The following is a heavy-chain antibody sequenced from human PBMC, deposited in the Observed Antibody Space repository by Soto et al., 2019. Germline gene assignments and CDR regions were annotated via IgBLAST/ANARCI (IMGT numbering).Heavy chain of an antibody. D-gene: IGHD5-18*01. J-gene: IGHJ4*02. V-gene: IGHV3-30*18. CDR2: ISYDGSNK. Sequence: QVQLVESGGGVVQPGRSLRLSCAASGFTFSSYGMHWVRQAPGKGLEWVAVISYDGSNKYYADSVKGRFTISRDNSKNTPYLQMNSLGAEDTAVYYCAKQWFPDVDTAMVYEGDYWGQGTLVTVSS. CDR3: AKQWFPDVDTAMVYEGDY. CDR1: GFTFSSYG.